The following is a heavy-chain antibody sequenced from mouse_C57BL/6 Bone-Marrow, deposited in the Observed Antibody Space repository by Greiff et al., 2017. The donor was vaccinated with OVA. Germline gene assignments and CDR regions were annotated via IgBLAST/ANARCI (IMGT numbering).Heavy chain of an antibody. CDR3: ARGGGSSGFAY. J-gene: IGHJ3*01. Sequence: VKLQQPGAELVKPGASVKLSCKASGYTFTSYWMHWVKQRPGQGLEWIGMIHPNSGSTNYNEKFKSKATLTVDKSSSTAYMQLSSLTSEDSAVYYCARGGGSSGFAYWGQGTLVTVSA. D-gene: IGHD1-1*01. V-gene: IGHV1-64*01. CDR1: GYTFTSYW. CDR2: IHPNSGST.